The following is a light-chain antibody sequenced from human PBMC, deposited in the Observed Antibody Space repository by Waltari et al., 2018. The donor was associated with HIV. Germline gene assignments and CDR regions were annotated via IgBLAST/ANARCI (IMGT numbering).Light chain of an antibody. J-gene: IGLJ2*01. CDR2: GNS. V-gene: IGLV1-40*01. Sequence: QSVLTQPPSVSGAPGQRVTISCPGSSPTIGAGYDVPWYQQLPGTAPKLLIYGNSNRPSGVPDRFSGSKSGTSASLAITGLQAEDEADYYCQSYDSSLSGVVFGGGTKLTVL. CDR1: SPTIGAGYD. CDR3: QSYDSSLSGVV.